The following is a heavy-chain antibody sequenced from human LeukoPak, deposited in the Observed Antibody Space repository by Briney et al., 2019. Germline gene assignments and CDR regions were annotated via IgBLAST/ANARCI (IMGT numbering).Heavy chain of an antibody. J-gene: IGHJ5*02. D-gene: IGHD6-19*01. CDR1: VYIFTSYW. CDR3: ARPAAVAVAVLGFDP. CDR2: IYPSDSYT. V-gene: IGHV5-10-1*01. Sequence: PGDSLRISCKASVYIFTSYWIIWVRQMPGKGLECMETIYPSDSYTNYSPSFQAHVRITADKSLSTASLQGSTLKASDTPMYYCARPAAVAVAVLGFDPWGQGTLVTV.